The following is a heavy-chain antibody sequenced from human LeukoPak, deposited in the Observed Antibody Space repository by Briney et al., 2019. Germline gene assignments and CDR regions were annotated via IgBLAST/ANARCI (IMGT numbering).Heavy chain of an antibody. CDR2: ISGSGGST. J-gene: IGHJ4*02. D-gene: IGHD2-2*01. V-gene: IGHV3-23*01. Sequence: PGGSLRLSCAASGFTFSSYAMSWVRQAPGKGLDWVSAISGSGGSTYYADSVKGRFAISRDNSKNTLYLQMNSLRAEDTAVYYCAKQPFYCSSTSCSAFFDYWGQGTLVTVSS. CDR1: GFTFSSYA. CDR3: AKQPFYCSSTSCSAFFDY.